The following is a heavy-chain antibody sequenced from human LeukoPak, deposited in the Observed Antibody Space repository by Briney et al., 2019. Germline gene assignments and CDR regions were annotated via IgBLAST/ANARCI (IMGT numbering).Heavy chain of an antibody. Sequence: GGSLRLSCAASGFTFSSYSMNWVRQAPGKGLEWVSSISSSSSYIYYADSVKGRFTISRDNAKNSLYLQMNSLRAEDTAVYYCARDRLAYGGDDPIDYWGQGTLVTVSS. J-gene: IGHJ4*02. D-gene: IGHD4-23*01. CDR3: ARDRLAYGGDDPIDY. CDR1: GFTFSSYS. V-gene: IGHV3-21*01. CDR2: ISSSSSYI.